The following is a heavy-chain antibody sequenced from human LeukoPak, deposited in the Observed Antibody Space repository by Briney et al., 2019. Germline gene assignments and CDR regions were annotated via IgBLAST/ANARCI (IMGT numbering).Heavy chain of an antibody. Sequence: GSLRRSCAASGFTFNTFNMNWVRQAPGKGLEWVSSITSGGDYIYYADSVKGRFTTSRDNAKNSLSLQLNSLRVEDTAVYYCARGHYDVLAASYKWTPDYWGQGTLVTVSS. CDR3: ARGHYDVLAASYKWTPDY. V-gene: IGHV3-21*01. D-gene: IGHD3-9*01. J-gene: IGHJ4*02. CDR1: GFTFNTFN. CDR2: ITSGGDYI.